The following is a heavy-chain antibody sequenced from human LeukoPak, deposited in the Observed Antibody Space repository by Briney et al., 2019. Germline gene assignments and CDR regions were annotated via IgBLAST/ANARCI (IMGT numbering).Heavy chain of an antibody. V-gene: IGHV3-23*01. CDR3: ARSYSSTSRTYNFAY. J-gene: IGHJ4*02. Sequence: GGSLRLSCAASGFAFSTCAMSWVRQAPGKGLEWVSGINSGGTTYYADSVEGRFTISRDNSKNTLYLQMNSLRVEDTAVYYCARSYSSTSRTYNFAYWGQGTLVTVSS. D-gene: IGHD6-6*01. CDR2: INSGGTT. CDR1: GFAFSTCA.